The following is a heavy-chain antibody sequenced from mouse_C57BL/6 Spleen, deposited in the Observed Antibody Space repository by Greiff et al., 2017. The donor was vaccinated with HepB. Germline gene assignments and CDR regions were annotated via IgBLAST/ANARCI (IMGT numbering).Heavy chain of an antibody. D-gene: IGHD2-3*01. J-gene: IGHJ1*03. CDR1: GFTFTDYY. CDR2: IRNKANGSTT. CDR3: GRCILDGYYGDIDD. V-gene: IGHV7-3*01. Sequence: EVQLVESGGGLVQPGGSLSLSCAASGFTFTDYYMSWVRQPPGKALEWLGFIRNKANGSTTEYSAYVKGRFTISRDNSQSILYLQMNAPRADDSAAYYCGRCILDGYYGDIDDWGKGTTVTVSS.